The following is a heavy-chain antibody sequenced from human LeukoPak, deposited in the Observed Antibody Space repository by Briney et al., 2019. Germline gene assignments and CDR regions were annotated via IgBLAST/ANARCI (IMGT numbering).Heavy chain of an antibody. D-gene: IGHD3-10*01. CDR1: GFTVSSNY. V-gene: IGHV3-66*01. J-gene: IGHJ5*02. CDR3: ARKRVYGSGISS. Sequence: GGSLRLSCAASGFTVSSNYMSWVCQAPGKGLEWVSVIYSGGSTYYADSVKGRFTISRDNSKNTLYLQMNSLRAEDTAVYYCARKRVYGSGISSWGQGTLVTVSS. CDR2: IYSGGST.